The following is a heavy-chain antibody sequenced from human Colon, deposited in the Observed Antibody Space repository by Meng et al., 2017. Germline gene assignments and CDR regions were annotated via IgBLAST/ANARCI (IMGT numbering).Heavy chain of an antibody. J-gene: IGHJ5*02. CDR3: ARRNSNNWFDP. D-gene: IGHD2/OR15-2a*01. V-gene: IGHV4-4*02. CDR2: IFHSGTS. Sequence: LQLVEPGGGLRQAGVSLRPSVAASAFNVSTHWMHWVRQVPGKGLEWLGEIFHSGTSNYNPSLKSRVTISVDKSKNQFSLRLSSVTAADTAVYYCARRNSNNWFDPWGQGILVTVSS. CDR1: SAFNVSTHW.